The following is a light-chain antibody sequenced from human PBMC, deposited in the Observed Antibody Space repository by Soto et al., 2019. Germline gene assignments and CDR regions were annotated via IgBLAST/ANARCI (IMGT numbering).Light chain of an antibody. CDR1: SSDVGSYNR. CDR2: EVS. Sequence: QSALTQPPSVSGSPGQSVTISCTGTSSDVGSYNRVSWYQQPPGTAPKLMIYEVSNRPSGVPDRFSGSESGNTASLTISGLQAEDEVDYDCSLYTIISTVIFGGGTKRTVL. CDR3: SLYTIISTVI. J-gene: IGLJ2*01. V-gene: IGLV2-18*01.